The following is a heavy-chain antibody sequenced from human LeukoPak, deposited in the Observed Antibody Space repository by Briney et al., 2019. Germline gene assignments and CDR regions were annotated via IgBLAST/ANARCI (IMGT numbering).Heavy chain of an antibody. CDR2: ISSSSSAI. CDR3: ARGDYSSSFDY. V-gene: IGHV3-21*01. J-gene: IGHJ4*02. D-gene: IGHD6-19*01. CDR1: GFTFRNYA. Sequence: GGSLRLSCAASGFTFRNYALIWVRQAPGKGLEWLSSISSSSSAIYYAGSVHGRFTISRDNARQTLYLEMDSLAVEDTAVYYCARGDYSSSFDYWGQGTLVTVSS.